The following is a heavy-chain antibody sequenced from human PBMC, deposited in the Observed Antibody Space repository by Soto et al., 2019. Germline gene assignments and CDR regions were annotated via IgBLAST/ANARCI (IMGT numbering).Heavy chain of an antibody. CDR1: GGSISSYY. D-gene: IGHD2-21*01. CDR2: IYYSGST. V-gene: IGHV4-59*01. CDR3: ARDRLNSARTPAQFDY. Sequence: SETLSLTCTVSGGSISSYYWSWIRQPPGKGLEWIGYIYYSGSTNYNPSLKSRVTMSVDTSKNQFSLKLSSVTAADTAVYYCARDRLNSARTPAQFDYWGQGTLVTVSS. J-gene: IGHJ4*02.